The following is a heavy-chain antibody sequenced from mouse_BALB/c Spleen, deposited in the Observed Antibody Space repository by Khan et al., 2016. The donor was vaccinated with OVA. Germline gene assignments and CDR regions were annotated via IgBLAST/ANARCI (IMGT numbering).Heavy chain of an antibody. CDR3: ARPSYYGNPWFTY. V-gene: IGHV5-9*02. Sequence: EVELVESGGGLVKPGGSLKLSCAPSGFAFSSYDMSWVRQTPEKRLEWVATISGTGIYTSYPDSVKGRFTISRENARNTLYLQMSSLRSEDTALYYCARPSYYGNPWFTYWGQGTLVTVSA. CDR2: ISGTGIYT. CDR1: GFAFSSYD. D-gene: IGHD2-10*01. J-gene: IGHJ3*01.